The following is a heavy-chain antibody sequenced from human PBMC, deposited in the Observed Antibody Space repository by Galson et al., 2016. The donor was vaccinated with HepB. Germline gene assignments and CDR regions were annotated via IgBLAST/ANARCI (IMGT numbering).Heavy chain of an antibody. CDR2: IYPGDSDT. CDR1: GYSFTTYW. V-gene: IGHV5-51*01. D-gene: IGHD1-26*01. J-gene: IGHJ3*01. CDR3: AFPLSGTYKSGLHV. Sequence: QSGAEVKKPGESLKISCNTSGYSFTTYWIGWVRQMPGRGLEWMGIIYPGDSDTRYSPSFRGQVTFSVDKSISTAYVQWSSLKASDTAMYYCAFPLSGTYKSGLHVWGQGTMVTVSS.